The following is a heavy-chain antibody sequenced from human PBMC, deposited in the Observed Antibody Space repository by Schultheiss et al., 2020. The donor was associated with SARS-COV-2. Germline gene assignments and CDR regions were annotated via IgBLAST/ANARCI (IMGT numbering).Heavy chain of an antibody. CDR1: GGSISSYY. Sequence: SETLSLTCTVSGGSISSYYWSWIRQPPGKGLEWIGYIYYSGSTNYNPSLKSRVTISVDTSKNQFSLKLSSVTAADTAVYYCVLSRGGEVDAFDIWGQGTMVTVSS. V-gene: IGHV4-59*08. CDR2: IYYSGST. J-gene: IGHJ3*02. CDR3: VLSRGGEVDAFDI. D-gene: IGHD2-15*01.